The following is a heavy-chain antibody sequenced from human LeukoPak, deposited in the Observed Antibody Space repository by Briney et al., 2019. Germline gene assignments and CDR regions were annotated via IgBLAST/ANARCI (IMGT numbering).Heavy chain of an antibody. Sequence: GSLRLSCAASGFTFSNAWMSWVRQAPGKGLEWIGYIYYSGSTNYNPSLKNRVTISVDTSKNQFSLKLSSVTAADTAVYYCARHYTSMLNIFAWGQGTLVTVSS. D-gene: IGHD2-15*01. CDR3: ARHYTSMLNIFA. CDR2: IYYSGST. V-gene: IGHV4-59*08. J-gene: IGHJ5*02. CDR1: GFTFSNAW.